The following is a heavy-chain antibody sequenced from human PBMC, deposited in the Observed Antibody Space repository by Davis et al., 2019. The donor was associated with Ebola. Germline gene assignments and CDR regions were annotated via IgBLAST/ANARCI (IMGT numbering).Heavy chain of an antibody. CDR1: GYTFTGYY. D-gene: IGHD6-6*01. Sequence: ASVKVSCKASGYTFTGYYMHWVRQAPGQGLEWMGWINPNSGGTNYAQKFQGRVTMTRDTSISTAYMELSRLRSGDTAVYYCARGKQLVSGWFDPWGQGTLVTVSS. J-gene: IGHJ5*02. CDR2: INPNSGGT. V-gene: IGHV1-2*02. CDR3: ARGKQLVSGWFDP.